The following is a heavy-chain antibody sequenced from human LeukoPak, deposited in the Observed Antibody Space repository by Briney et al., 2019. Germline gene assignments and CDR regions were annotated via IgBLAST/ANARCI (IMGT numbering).Heavy chain of an antibody. D-gene: IGHD6-13*01. CDR1: GFTFSSYG. CDR2: ISGSGGTT. J-gene: IGHJ4*02. V-gene: IGHV3-23*01. Sequence: GGSLRLSCAASGFTFSSYGMSWVRQAPGKGLEWVSAISGSGGTTYYADSVKGRFTIFRDNSKNTLYLQMNSLRAEDTAVYYCAKTGGIAAAHWGQGALVTVSS. CDR3: AKTGGIAAAH.